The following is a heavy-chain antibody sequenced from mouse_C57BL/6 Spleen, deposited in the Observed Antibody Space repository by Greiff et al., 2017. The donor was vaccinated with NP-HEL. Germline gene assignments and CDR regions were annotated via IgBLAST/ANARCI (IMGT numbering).Heavy chain of an antibody. V-gene: IGHV1-69*01. Sequence: QVQLQQPGAELVMPGASVKLSCKASGYTFTSYWMHWVKQRPGQGLEWIGEIDPSDSYTNYNQKFKGKSTLTVDKSSSTAYMQLSSLTSEDSAVYYCARSGDLLRDYWGQGTTLTVSS. CDR1: GYTFTSYW. J-gene: IGHJ2*01. CDR3: ARSGDLLRDY. CDR2: IDPSDSYT. D-gene: IGHD2-1*01.